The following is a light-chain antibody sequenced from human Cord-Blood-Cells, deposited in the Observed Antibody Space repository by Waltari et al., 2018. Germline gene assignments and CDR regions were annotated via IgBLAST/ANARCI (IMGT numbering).Light chain of an antibody. CDR3: QQRSNWPPWT. CDR2: DAS. J-gene: IGKJ1*01. V-gene: IGKV3-11*01. Sequence: EIVLTQSPATLSLSPGVRATLSCRASQSVSSYLAWYQQKPGQAPRLLIYDASNRATGIPARFSGSGSGTDFTLTISSLGPEDFAVYYCQQRSNWPPWTFGQGTKVEIK. CDR1: QSVSSY.